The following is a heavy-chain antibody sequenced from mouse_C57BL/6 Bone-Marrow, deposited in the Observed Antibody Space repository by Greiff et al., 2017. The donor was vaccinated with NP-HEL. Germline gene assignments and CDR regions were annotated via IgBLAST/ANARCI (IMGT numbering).Heavy chain of an antibody. Sequence: QVQLKQPGAELVKPGASVKVSCKASGYTFTSYWMHWVKQRPGQGLEWIGMIHPNSGSTNYNEKFKSKATLTVDKSSSTAYMQLSSLTSEDSAVYYCARYYGSIYFDYWGQGTTLTVSS. CDR2: IHPNSGST. D-gene: IGHD1-1*01. CDR1: GYTFTSYW. V-gene: IGHV1-64*01. CDR3: ARYYGSIYFDY. J-gene: IGHJ2*01.